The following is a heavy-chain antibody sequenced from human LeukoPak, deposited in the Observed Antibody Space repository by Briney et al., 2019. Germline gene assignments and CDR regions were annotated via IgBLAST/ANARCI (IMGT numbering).Heavy chain of an antibody. J-gene: IGHJ4*02. CDR2: LYSAGST. CDR3: ASGGLGARKYYSDPFHY. CDR1: GFTVSSNY. V-gene: IGHV3-53*01. D-gene: IGHD3-22*01. Sequence: GGSLRLSCAVSGFTVSSNYVSWVRQAPGKGLEWVSILYSAGSTYYADSVRGRFTISRDSSKNTVCLQMNSLRAEDTAIYYCASGGLGARKYYSDPFHYWGQGSLVAVSS.